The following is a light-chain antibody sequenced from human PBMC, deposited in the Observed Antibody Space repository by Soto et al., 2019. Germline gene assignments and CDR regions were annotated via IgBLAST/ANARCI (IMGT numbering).Light chain of an antibody. J-gene: IGLJ2*01. CDR2: DVF. CDR1: SRDIGGYDF. Sequence: QSALTQPPSASGSPGQSVTISCTGTSRDIGGYDFVSWYQQHPGKPPKLMIYDVFKRPSGVPDRFSGSKSGNTASLTVSGLQADDEADYYCSSYGGSNNLLFGGGTKLTVL. CDR3: SSYGGSNNLL. V-gene: IGLV2-8*01.